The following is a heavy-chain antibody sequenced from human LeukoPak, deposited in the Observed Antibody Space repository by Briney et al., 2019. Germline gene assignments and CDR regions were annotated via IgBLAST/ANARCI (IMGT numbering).Heavy chain of an antibody. V-gene: IGHV3-48*01. J-gene: IGHJ5*02. CDR2: ISSSSDTS. CDR3: ARGDKQLVFNRNKGGFDP. D-gene: IGHD6-13*01. Sequence: GGSLRLSCVTSGFNFDTYSMTWVRQAPGKGLEWVSYISSSSDTSYYADSVRGRFTISRDNSKNTLYLQMNSLRTEDTAVYYCARGDKQLVFNRNKGGFDPWGQGTLVTVSS. CDR1: GFNFDTYS.